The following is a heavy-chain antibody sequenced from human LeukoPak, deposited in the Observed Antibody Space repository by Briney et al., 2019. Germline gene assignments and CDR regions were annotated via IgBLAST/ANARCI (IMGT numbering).Heavy chain of an antibody. Sequence: SGTLSLTCTVSGGSINSSEWWSWVRQPPGKGLEWIGEIYHSGNTNYNPSLKSRVTISVDKSKNQFSLKLRSVTAADTAVYYCARDVYYGSGGYGLDVWGQGTTATVSS. D-gene: IGHD3-10*01. CDR1: GGSINSSEW. V-gene: IGHV4-4*02. CDR2: IYHSGNT. J-gene: IGHJ6*02. CDR3: ARDVYYGSGGYGLDV.